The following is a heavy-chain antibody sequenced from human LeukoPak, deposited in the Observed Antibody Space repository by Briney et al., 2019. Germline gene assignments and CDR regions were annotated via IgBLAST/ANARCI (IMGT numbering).Heavy chain of an antibody. CDR2: IRSSGNTI. CDR3: ARAPGYISGLDY. J-gene: IGHJ4*02. CDR1: GFTFSSYE. V-gene: IGHV3-48*03. Sequence: GGSLRLSCAASGFTFSSYEMNWVRQAPGKGLEWVSYIRSSGNTIYYADSVKGRFTISKDNAKNSLSLQMNSLRAEDTAVYYCARAPGYISGLDYWGQGTQVTVSS. D-gene: IGHD6-19*01.